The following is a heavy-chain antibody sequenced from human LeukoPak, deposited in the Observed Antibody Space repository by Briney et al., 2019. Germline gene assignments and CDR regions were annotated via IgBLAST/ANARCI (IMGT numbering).Heavy chain of an antibody. CDR1: GFTFSSYG. V-gene: IGHV3-30*18. D-gene: IGHD2-21*02. J-gene: IGHJ4*02. Sequence: GGSLRLSCAASGFTFSSYGMHWVRQAPGKGLEWVAVISYDGSNKYYADSVKGRFTISRDNSKNTLYLQMNSLRAEDTAVYYCAKGQCGGDCAIPYYWGQGTLVTVSS. CDR3: AKGQCGGDCAIPYY. CDR2: ISYDGSNK.